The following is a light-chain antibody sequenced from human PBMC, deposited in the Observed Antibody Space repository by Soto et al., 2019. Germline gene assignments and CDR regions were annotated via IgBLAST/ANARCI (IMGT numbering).Light chain of an antibody. CDR1: QSVSSN. CDR3: QQYKNWPTWT. CDR2: GAS. Sequence: EIVRTQSPATLSVSPGERATLSCRASQSVSSNLAWYQQKPGQAPSLLIYGASTRATGIPARFSGSGSGTEFTLTISSLQSQDFAVYYGQQYKNWPTWTFGQGTKVDIK. V-gene: IGKV3-15*01. J-gene: IGKJ1*01.